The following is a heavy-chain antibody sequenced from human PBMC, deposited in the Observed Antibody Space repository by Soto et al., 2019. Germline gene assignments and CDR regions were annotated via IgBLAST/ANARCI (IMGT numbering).Heavy chain of an antibody. D-gene: IGHD6-19*01. V-gene: IGHV3-48*03. CDR2: ISSSGSTI. J-gene: IGHJ4*02. CDR1: GFTFSSYE. CDR3: ARDGAVAGIFDY. Sequence: GGSLRLSCAASGFTFSSYEMNWVRQAPGKGLEWVSCISSSGSTIYYADSVKGRFTISRDNAKNSLYLQMNSLRAEDTAVYYCARDGAVAGIFDYWGQGTLVTVSS.